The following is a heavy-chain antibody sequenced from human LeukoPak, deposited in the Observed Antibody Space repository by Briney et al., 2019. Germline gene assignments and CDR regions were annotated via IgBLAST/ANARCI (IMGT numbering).Heavy chain of an antibody. V-gene: IGHV3-30*04. CDR2: ISYDGSNK. CDR3: ARLPYSSGWYYFDY. CDR1: GFTFSSYA. Sequence: GRSLRLSCAASGFTFSSYAMHWVRQAPGKGLEWVAVISYDGSNKYYADSVKGRFTISRDNSKNTLYLQMNSLRAEDTAVYYCARLPYSSGWYYFDYWGQGTLVTVSS. J-gene: IGHJ4*02. D-gene: IGHD6-19*01.